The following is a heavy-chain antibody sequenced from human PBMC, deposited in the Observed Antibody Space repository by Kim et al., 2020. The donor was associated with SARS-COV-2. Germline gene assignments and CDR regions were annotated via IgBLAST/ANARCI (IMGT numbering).Heavy chain of an antibody. V-gene: IGHV1-24*01. Sequence: ASVKVSCKVSGYTLIELSMHWVRQAPGKGLEWMGGCDPEDGETIYAQKFQGRGTMTEDTSTDTAYMELNSLRFEDTAVYYCAIGPVGATSYYYDMDVWGKGTTVTVSS. CDR3: AIGPVGATSYYYDMDV. CDR2: CDPEDGET. CDR1: GYTLIELS. D-gene: IGHD1-26*01. J-gene: IGHJ6*03.